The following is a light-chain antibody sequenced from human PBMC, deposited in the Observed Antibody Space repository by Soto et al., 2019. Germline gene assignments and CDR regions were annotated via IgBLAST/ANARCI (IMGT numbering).Light chain of an antibody. V-gene: IGKV3-20*01. J-gene: IGKJ1*01. CDR2: GAS. CDR1: QSVSSSY. CDR3: QQYGSTPT. Sequence: IVMTQSPATLSVSPGERATLSCRASQSVSSSYLAWYQQTPGQAPRLLIYGASSRPTGIPDRFSGSGSGTDFTLTISRLEPEDFAVYYCQQYGSTPTFGQGTKVDI.